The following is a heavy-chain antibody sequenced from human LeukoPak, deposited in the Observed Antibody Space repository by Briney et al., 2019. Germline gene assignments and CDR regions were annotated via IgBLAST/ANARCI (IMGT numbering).Heavy chain of an antibody. D-gene: IGHD3-10*01. V-gene: IGHV3-23*01. J-gene: IGHJ4*02. CDR2: ISGSGGST. CDR3: ATEITMVRGVIITTDY. Sequence: PGGSLRLPCAASGFTLSSYAMSWVRQAPGKGLEWVSAISGSGGSTYYADSVKGRFTISRDNSKNTLYLQMNSLRAEDTAVYYCATEITMVRGVIITTDYWGQGTLVTVSS. CDR1: GFTLSSYA.